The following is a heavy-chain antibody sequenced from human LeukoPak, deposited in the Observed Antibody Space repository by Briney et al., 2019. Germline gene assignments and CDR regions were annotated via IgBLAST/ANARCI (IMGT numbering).Heavy chain of an antibody. CDR3: AKEAYYYDSSGYRDY. CDR2: ISGSGGST. V-gene: IGHV3-23*01. CDR1: GFTFSSYA. J-gene: IGHJ4*02. D-gene: IGHD3-22*01. Sequence: GGSLRLSCAVSGFTFSSYAMSWVRQAPGKGLEWVSGISGSGGSTYYADSVKGRSTISRDNSKNTLYLQMNSLRAEDTAVYYCAKEAYYYDSSGYRDYWGQGTLVTVSS.